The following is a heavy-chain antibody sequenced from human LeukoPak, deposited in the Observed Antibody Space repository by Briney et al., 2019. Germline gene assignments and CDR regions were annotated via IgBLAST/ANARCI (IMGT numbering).Heavy chain of an antibody. J-gene: IGHJ5*02. CDR2: ISWNSGSI. CDR1: GFTFDDYA. D-gene: IGHD1-26*01. CDR3: AKDMESGGILEATPGWFDP. Sequence: GGSLRLSCAASGFTFDDYAMHWVRQAPGKGLEWVSGISWNSGSIGYADSVKGRFTISRDNAKNSLYLQKNSLRAEDTALYYCAKDMESGGILEATPGWFDPWGQGTLVTVSS. V-gene: IGHV3-9*01.